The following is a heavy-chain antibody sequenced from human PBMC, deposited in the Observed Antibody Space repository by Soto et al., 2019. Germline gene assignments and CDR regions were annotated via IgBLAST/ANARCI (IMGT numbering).Heavy chain of an antibody. Sequence: GGSLRLSCEGSGFTFSRHALHWVRQAPGKGLEWVAVVSKDGSVKYWIESVKGRFTLSRDNPKNTVYLEMNSLRPEDTGVYYCVRSRSGAVADSFDLWGQGTLVTVS. J-gene: IGHJ4*02. CDR2: VSKDGSVK. D-gene: IGHD3-10*01. CDR1: GFTFSRHA. CDR3: VRSRSGAVADSFDL. V-gene: IGHV3-30-3*01.